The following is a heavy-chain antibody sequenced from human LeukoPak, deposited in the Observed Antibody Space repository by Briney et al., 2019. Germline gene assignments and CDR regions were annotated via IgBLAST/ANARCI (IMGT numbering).Heavy chain of an antibody. V-gene: IGHV1-2*02. CDR2: IKPNSGDT. D-gene: IGHD2-2*01. CDR3: ARADSVPAGDYHYWYMDV. J-gene: IGHJ6*03. CDR1: GFTLTDY. Sequence: ASVKVSCKASGFTLTDYIHWVRQDPRQGLQWMGWIKPNSGDTDYGQKFQGRVTMTRDTSIGTVYMELSSLRSDDTAVYYCARADSVPAGDYHYWYMDVWGKGTTVTVSS.